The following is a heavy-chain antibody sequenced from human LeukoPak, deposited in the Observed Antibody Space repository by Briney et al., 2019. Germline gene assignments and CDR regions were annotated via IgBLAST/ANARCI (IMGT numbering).Heavy chain of an antibody. Sequence: PGGSLRLSCAASGFTFDDYAMHWVRQAPGKGLEWVSGIRWYSGSIGYADSVKGRFTISRDNAKNSLYLQMNSLRAEDTALYYCANARGDFCSSTSCYFDYWGQGTLVTVSS. V-gene: IGHV3-9*01. CDR3: ANARGDFCSSTSCYFDY. CDR1: GFTFDDYA. J-gene: IGHJ4*02. CDR2: IRWYSGSI. D-gene: IGHD2-2*01.